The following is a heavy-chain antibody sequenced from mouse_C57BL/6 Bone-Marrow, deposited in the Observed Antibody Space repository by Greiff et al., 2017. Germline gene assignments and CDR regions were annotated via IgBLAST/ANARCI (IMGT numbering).Heavy chain of an antibody. CDR3: ARKKAMVTSFDY. J-gene: IGHJ2*01. CDR1: GYSFTGYY. V-gene: IGHV1-42*01. CDR2: INPSTGGT. D-gene: IGHD2-2*01. Sequence: EVQLQQSGPELVKPGASVKISCKASGYSFTGYYMHWVKQSPEKSLEWIGEINPSTGGTTYNQKFKAKATLTVDKSSSTAYMQLKSLTSADSAVXYCARKKAMVTSFDYWGQGTTLTVSS.